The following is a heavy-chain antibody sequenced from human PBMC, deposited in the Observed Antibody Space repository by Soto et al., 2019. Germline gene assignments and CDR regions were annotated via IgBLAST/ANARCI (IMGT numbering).Heavy chain of an antibody. CDR1: GGSISSGGYS. CDR3: ARGPLSGR. Sequence: QLQLQESGSGLVKPSQTLSLTCAVSGGSISSGGYSWSWIRLPPGKGLEWIGYIYHSGSTYYNPSPTRRVTISVARSKNQFSLKLSSMTATDTAVYYCARGPLSGRWGQGTLVTVSS. CDR2: IYHSGST. V-gene: IGHV4-30-2*01. J-gene: IGHJ4*02.